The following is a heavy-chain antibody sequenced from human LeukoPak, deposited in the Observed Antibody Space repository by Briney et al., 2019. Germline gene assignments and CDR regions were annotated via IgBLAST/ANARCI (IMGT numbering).Heavy chain of an antibody. Sequence: PSETLSLTCTVSGGSISSYYWSWIRQPPGKGLEWIGYIYYSGSTNYNPSLKSRVTISVDTSKNQFSLKLSSVTAADTAVYYCARGGSYLAHFGYWGQGTLVTVSS. CDR1: GGSISSYY. V-gene: IGHV4-59*01. CDR2: IYYSGST. J-gene: IGHJ4*02. CDR3: ARGGSYLAHFGY. D-gene: IGHD1-26*01.